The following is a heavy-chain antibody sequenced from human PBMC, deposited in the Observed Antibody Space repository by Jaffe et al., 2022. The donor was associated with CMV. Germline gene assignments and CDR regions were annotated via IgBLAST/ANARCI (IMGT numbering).Heavy chain of an antibody. D-gene: IGHD1-26*01. CDR2: ISGSTSTI. CDR1: GFTFGSFE. J-gene: IGHJ4*02. Sequence: EVQVVESGGGLVQPGGSLRLSCAASGFTFGSFEMSWVRQAPGKGLEWVSYISGSTSTIYYADSVRGRFTISRDNAKNSLYLQMNSLRAEDTAVYYCATTYSVNNYASDYWGQGTLVTVSS. V-gene: IGHV3-48*03. CDR3: ATTYSVNNYASDY.